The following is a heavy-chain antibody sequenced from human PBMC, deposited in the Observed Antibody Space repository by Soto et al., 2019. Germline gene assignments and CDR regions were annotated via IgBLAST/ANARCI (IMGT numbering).Heavy chain of an antibody. D-gene: IGHD2-8*02. J-gene: IGHJ3*02. CDR2: IIPIFGTA. CDR3: ARVLGTDALAFDI. V-gene: IGHV1-69*13. CDR1: GGTFSSYA. Sequence: ASVKVSCKASGGTFSSYAISWVRQAPGQGLEWMGGIIPIFGTANYAQKFQGRVTITADESTSTAYMELSSLRSEDTTVYYCARVLGTDALAFDIWGQGTMVTVSS.